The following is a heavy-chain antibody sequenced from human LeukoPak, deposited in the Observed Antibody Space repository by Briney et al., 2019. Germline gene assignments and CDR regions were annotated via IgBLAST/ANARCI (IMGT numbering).Heavy chain of an antibody. J-gene: IGHJ4*02. Sequence: GGSLRLSCAASGFTFDDYAMHWVRQAPGKGLEWVSGISWNSGSIGYADSVKGRFTISRDNAKNSLYLQMNSLRAEDTAVYYCARVNYGDVLTPSDYWGQGTLVTVSS. CDR1: GFTFDDYA. V-gene: IGHV3-9*01. CDR3: ARVNYGDVLTPSDY. D-gene: IGHD4-17*01. CDR2: ISWNSGSI.